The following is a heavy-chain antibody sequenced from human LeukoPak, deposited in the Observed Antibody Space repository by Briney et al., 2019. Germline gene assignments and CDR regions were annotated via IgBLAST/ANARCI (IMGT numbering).Heavy chain of an antibody. CDR1: GCTFTSYD. D-gene: IGHD3-10*01. J-gene: IGHJ6*03. V-gene: IGHV1-8*01. Sequence: ASVKVSCKASGCTFTSYDINWVRQATGQGLEWMGWMNPNSGNTGYAQKFQGRVTMTRNTSISTAYMELSSLRSEDTAVYYCARGRLWFGELLVDYYYYYMDVWGKGTTVTISS. CDR3: ARGRLWFGELLVDYYYYYMDV. CDR2: MNPNSGNT.